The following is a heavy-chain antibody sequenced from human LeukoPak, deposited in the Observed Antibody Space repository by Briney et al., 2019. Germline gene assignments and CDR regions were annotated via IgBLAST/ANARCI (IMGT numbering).Heavy chain of an antibody. CDR1: GGSISSSNW. Sequence: PSETLSLTCAVSGGSISSSNWWSWVRQPPGKGLEWIGEIYHSGSTNYNPSLKSRVTISVDKSKNQFSLKLSSVTAADTAVYYCARSVLLWFGRREYYFDYWGQGTLVTVSS. J-gene: IGHJ4*02. CDR3: ARSVLLWFGRREYYFDY. CDR2: IYHSGST. V-gene: IGHV4-4*02. D-gene: IGHD3-10*01.